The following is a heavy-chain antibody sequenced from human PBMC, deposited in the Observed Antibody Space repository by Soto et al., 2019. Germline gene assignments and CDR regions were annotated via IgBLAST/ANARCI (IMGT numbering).Heavy chain of an antibody. CDR3: ARRRDSSGSLDY. D-gene: IGHD6-19*01. CDR1: GGSIRNYD. J-gene: IGHJ4*02. CDR2: TYDTGST. Sequence: SETPSLTCTVSGGSIRNYDWSWIRQPPGKGLGWIGNTYDTGSTNYNPSLKSRVTISVDTSKNPFSLKLSSVTAADTAVYYCARRRDSSGSLDYWGQGTLVPVSS. V-gene: IGHV4-59*08.